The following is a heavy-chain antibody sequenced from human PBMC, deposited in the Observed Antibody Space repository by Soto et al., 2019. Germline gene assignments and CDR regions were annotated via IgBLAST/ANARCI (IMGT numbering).Heavy chain of an antibody. J-gene: IGHJ4*01. CDR1: GDSMDSFY. CDR3: ARDATLRH. V-gene: IGHV4-59*01. D-gene: IGHD2-15*01. Sequence: SETLSLTCTVSGDSMDSFYWNWIRQPPGKGLEWIGNIYYTGSTIYNPSLRSRVSISIDTSKNQFSLQLSSVTAADTAIYYCARDATLRHWGHGTLVTVSS. CDR2: IYYTGST.